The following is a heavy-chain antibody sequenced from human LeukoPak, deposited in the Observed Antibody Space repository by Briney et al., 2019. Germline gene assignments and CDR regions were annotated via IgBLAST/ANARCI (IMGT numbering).Heavy chain of an antibody. CDR1: GFTFSSYG. Sequence: GGSLRLSCAASGFTFSSYGMHWVRQAPGKGLEWVAVISYDGSNKYYADSVKGRFTISRDNSKNTLYLQMNSLRAEDTAVYYCARGALEIAAMVSYWGQGTLVTVSS. CDR3: ARGALEIAAMVSY. V-gene: IGHV3-30*19. D-gene: IGHD5-18*01. CDR2: ISYDGSNK. J-gene: IGHJ4*02.